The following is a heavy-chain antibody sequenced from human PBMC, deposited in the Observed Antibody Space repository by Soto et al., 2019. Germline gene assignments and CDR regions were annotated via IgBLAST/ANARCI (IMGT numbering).Heavy chain of an antibody. V-gene: IGHV1-18*01. D-gene: IGHD3-3*01. CDR2: ISAYNGNT. Sequence: ASVKVSFKASGYTFTSYGISWVRQAPGQGLEWMGWISAYNGNTNYAQKLQGRVTMTTDTSTSTAYMELRSLRSDDTAVYYCARVVTGREHSDVLRFLEWPRDYWGQGTLVTVSS. CDR3: ARVVTGREHSDVLRFLEWPRDY. CDR1: GYTFTSYG. J-gene: IGHJ4*02.